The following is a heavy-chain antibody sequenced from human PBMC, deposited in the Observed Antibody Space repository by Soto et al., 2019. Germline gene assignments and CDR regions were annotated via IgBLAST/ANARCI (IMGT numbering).Heavy chain of an antibody. Sequence: ESGGGLVQPGGSLRLSCVASGFTFSSNWVHWVRQAPGKGLVWVARINSEGSSTTYADSVKGRFTISRDNAKNTLFLQMNSLRAEDTAVYYCARSLPYYYYYYYMDVWGKGTTVTVSS. CDR1: GFTFSSNW. V-gene: IGHV3-74*01. CDR3: ARSLPYYYYYYYMDV. J-gene: IGHJ6*03. CDR2: INSEGSST.